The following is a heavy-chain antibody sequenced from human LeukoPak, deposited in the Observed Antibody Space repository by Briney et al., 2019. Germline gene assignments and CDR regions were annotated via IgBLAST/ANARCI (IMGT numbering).Heavy chain of an antibody. CDR2: IIPIFGTA. CDR3: AKAPTGTTLYYFDY. J-gene: IGHJ4*02. V-gene: IGHV1-69*13. CDR1: GGTFSSYA. Sequence: ASVKVSCKASGGTFSSYAISWVRQAPGQGLEWMGGIIPIFGTANYAQRFQGRVTITADESTSTAYMELSSLRAEDTAVYYCAKAPTGTTLYYFDYWGQGTLVTVSS. D-gene: IGHD1-1*01.